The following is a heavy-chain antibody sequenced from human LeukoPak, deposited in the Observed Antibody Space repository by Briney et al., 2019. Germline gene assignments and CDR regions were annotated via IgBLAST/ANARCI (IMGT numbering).Heavy chain of an antibody. CDR2: IYPGDSDT. CDR1: RYNFTNYW. V-gene: IGHV5-51*01. D-gene: IGHD3-22*01. CDR3: ARRKDSSGYYYWFDP. Sequence: GESLKISCKGSRYNFTNYWIGWVRQMPGKGLEWMGMIYPGDSDTRYSPSFQGRVTISADKSISTAYLQWSSLKASDTATYYCARRKDSSGYYYWFDPWGQGTLVTVSS. J-gene: IGHJ5*02.